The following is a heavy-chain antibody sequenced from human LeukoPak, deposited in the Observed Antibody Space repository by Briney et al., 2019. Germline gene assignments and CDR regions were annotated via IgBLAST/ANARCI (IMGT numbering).Heavy chain of an antibody. Sequence: PSETLSLTCTVSGGSISSGDYYWSWIRQPPGKGLEWIGYIYYSGSTYYNPSLKSRVTISVDTSKNQFSLKLSSVTAADTAAYYCARATSGDFPYYYYYYGMDVWGQGTTVTVSS. V-gene: IGHV4-30-4*01. CDR2: IYYSGST. CDR1: GGSISSGDYY. CDR3: ARATSGDFPYYYYYYGMDV. D-gene: IGHD4-17*01. J-gene: IGHJ6*02.